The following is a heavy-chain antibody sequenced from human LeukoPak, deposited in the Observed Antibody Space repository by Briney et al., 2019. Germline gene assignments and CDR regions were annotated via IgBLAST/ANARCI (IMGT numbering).Heavy chain of an antibody. J-gene: IGHJ3*02. CDR3: AREREQWHAFDI. CDR1: GFTFDDYA. Sequence: GGSLRLSCAASGFTFDDYAMHWVRQAPGKGLEWVSGISWNSGSIGYADSVKGRFTISRDNSKNTLYLQMNSLRAEDTAVYFCAREREQWHAFDIWGQGTMVTVSS. D-gene: IGHD6-19*01. V-gene: IGHV3-9*01. CDR2: ISWNSGSI.